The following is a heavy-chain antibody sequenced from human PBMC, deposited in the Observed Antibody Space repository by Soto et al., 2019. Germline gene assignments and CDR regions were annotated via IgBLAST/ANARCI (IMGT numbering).Heavy chain of an antibody. J-gene: IGHJ6*02. Sequence: QIQLVQSGPEVKKPGASVKVSCKASGYTFTTYGISWVRLAPGQGLEWMGWISGYNGQTNYGQKFRGRVTITTDTXTXATXMERRSLTSDDAAIDYCARDGGKQRGVEGLNAMDVWGQGTTVTVSS. D-gene: IGHD3-16*01. CDR1: GYTFTTYG. V-gene: IGHV1-18*01. CDR3: ARDGGKQRGVEGLNAMDV. CDR2: ISGYNGQT.